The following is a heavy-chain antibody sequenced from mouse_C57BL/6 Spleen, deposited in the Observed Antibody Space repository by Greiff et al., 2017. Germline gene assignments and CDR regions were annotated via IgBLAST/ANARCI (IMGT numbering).Heavy chain of an antibody. J-gene: IGHJ4*01. CDR1: GYTFTSYW. Sequence: QVQLQQPGAELVKPGASVKMSCKASGYTFTSYWMTWVKQRPGRGLEWIGRIDPGSGGTKYNEKFKSKATLTVDTPSSTAYMQLSSLTSEDSAVYYCARAYDYYVGYYYAMDYWGQGTTVTVSS. V-gene: IGHV1-72*01. CDR2: IDPGSGGT. CDR3: ARAYDYYVGYYYAMDY. D-gene: IGHD1-1*01.